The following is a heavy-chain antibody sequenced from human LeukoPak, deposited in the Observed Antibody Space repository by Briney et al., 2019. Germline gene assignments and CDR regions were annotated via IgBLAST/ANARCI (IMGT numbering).Heavy chain of an antibody. V-gene: IGHV1-18*01. CDR1: GYTFTSYG. J-gene: IGHJ5*02. CDR3: ARDLGITGTRNWFDP. Sequence: ASVKVSCRASGYTFTSYGISWVRQAPGQGLEWMGWISAYKGNTNYAQKLQGRVTMTTDTSTSTAYMELRSLRSDDTAVYYCARDLGITGTRNWFDPWGQGTLVTVSS. CDR2: ISAYKGNT. D-gene: IGHD1-7*01.